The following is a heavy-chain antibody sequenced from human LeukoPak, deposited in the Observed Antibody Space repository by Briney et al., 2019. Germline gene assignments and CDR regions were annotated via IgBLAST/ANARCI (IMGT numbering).Heavy chain of an antibody. CDR2: IIPILGIA. CDR1: GGTFTSYA. Sequence: GASVKVSCKASGGTFTSYAISWVRQAPGQGLEWMGRIIPILGIANYAQKFQGRVTITADKSTSTAYMELSSLRSDDTAVYYCARAPEGYCSSTRCSTAEYFQHWGQGTLVTVSS. D-gene: IGHD2-2*01. J-gene: IGHJ1*01. CDR3: ARAPEGYCSSTRCSTAEYFQH. V-gene: IGHV1-69*04.